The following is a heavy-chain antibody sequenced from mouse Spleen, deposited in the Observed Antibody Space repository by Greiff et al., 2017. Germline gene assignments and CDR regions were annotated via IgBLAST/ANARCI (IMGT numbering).Heavy chain of an antibody. CDR3: ARPLVLRLRKDFAY. J-gene: IGHJ3*01. V-gene: IGHV4-1*02. D-gene: IGHD1-2*01. CDR1: GFDFSRYW. Sequence: EVKLQESGGGLVQPGGSLKLSCAASGFDFSRYWMSWVRQAPGKGLEWIGEINPDSSTINYTPSLKDKFIISRDNAKNTLYLQMSKVRSEDTALYYCARPLVLRLRKDFAYWGQGTLVTVSA. CDR2: INPDSSTI.